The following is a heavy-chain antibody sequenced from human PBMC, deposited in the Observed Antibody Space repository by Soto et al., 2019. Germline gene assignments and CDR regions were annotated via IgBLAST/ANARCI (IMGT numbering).Heavy chain of an antibody. CDR1: GYTFTSYG. V-gene: IGHV1-18*01. CDR3: ARDGITMIVVVINYYYYGMDV. D-gene: IGHD3-22*01. J-gene: IGHJ6*02. Sequence: GYTFTSYGLTCVRQAPGQGIEWMGWITAYNGNTNYAQKLQGRVTMTTDTSTRTAYMELRSLSSDDTAVYYCARDGITMIVVVINYYYYGMDVWGQGTKVTFSS. CDR2: ITAYNGNT.